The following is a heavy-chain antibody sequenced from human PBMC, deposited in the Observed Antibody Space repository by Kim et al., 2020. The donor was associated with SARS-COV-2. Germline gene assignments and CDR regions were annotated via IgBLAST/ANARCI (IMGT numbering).Heavy chain of an antibody. V-gene: IGHV4-59*13. D-gene: IGHD6-13*01. CDR3: ARGSGSSWQSYLDY. Sequence: SETLSLTCSVSGGSISTSHWCWIRQPPGKGLEWIGYIYYSGSSKYNPSLKSRFSLAVDSSKNQFSLKLNSVTAADTAVYYCARGSGSSWQSYLDYWGQG. J-gene: IGHJ4*02. CDR1: GGSISTSH. CDR2: IYYSGSS.